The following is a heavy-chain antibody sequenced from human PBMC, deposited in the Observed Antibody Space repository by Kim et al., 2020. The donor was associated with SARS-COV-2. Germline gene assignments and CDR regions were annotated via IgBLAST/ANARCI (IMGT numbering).Heavy chain of an antibody. J-gene: IGHJ4*02. CDR2: ISSSSSYT. CDR3: ARDRLYSSSWNPPGY. V-gene: IGHV3-11*05. D-gene: IGHD6-13*01. CDR1: GFTFSDYY. Sequence: GGSLRLSCAASGFTFSDYYMSWIHQAPGKGLEWVSYISSSSSYTNYADSVKGRFTISRDNAKNSLYLQMNSLRAEDTAVYYCARDRLYSSSWNPPGYWGQGTLVTVSS.